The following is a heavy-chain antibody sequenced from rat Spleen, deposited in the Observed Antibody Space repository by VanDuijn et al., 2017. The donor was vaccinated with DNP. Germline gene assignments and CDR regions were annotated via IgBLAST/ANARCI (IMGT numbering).Heavy chain of an antibody. V-gene: IGHV5-7*01. CDR3: ARHGVNSGYYFDY. J-gene: IGHJ2*01. D-gene: IGHD4-3*01. CDR2: ISYDGSST. CDR1: GFTFSDYN. Sequence: EVQLVESGGGLVQPGRSLKLSCAASGFTFSDYNMAWVRQAPKKGLEWVATISYDGSSTYYRDSVKGRFTISRDNAKSTLYLQMDSLRSEDTATYYCARHGVNSGYYFDYWGQGVMVTFSS.